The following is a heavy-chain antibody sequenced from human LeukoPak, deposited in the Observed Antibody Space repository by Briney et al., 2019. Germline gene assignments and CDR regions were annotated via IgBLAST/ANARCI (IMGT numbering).Heavy chain of an antibody. CDR2: ISWNSGSI. Sequence: GGSLRLSCAASGFTFDDYAMHWVRHAPGKGLEWVSGISWNSGSIGYADSVKGRFTISRDNAKNSLYLQMNSLRAEDTALYYCAKVSKKTHYYDSSGYFDYWGQGTLVTVSS. V-gene: IGHV3-9*01. J-gene: IGHJ4*02. CDR3: AKVSKKTHYYDSSGYFDY. D-gene: IGHD3-22*01. CDR1: GFTFDDYA.